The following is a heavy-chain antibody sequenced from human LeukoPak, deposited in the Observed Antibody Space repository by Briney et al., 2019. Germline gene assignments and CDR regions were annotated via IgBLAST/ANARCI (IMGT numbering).Heavy chain of an antibody. J-gene: IGHJ4*02. V-gene: IGHV4-59*08. CDR3: ARLWSGYDIDSDY. CDR2: IYYSGST. D-gene: IGHD5-12*01. CDR1: GGSISSYY. Sequence: SETLSLTCTVSGGSISSYYWSWIRQPPGKGLEWIGYIYYSGSTNHNPSLKSRVTISVDTSKNQFSLKLSSVNAADTAVYYCARLWSGYDIDSDYWGQGTLVTVSS.